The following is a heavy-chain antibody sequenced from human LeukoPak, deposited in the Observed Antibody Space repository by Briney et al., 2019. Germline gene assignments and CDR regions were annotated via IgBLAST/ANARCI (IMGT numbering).Heavy chain of an antibody. CDR2: INPSGGST. V-gene: IGHV1-46*01. Sequence: ASVKVSCKASGYTFTSYYMHWVRQASGQGLEWMGIINPSGGSTSYAQKFQGRVTMTRDTSTSTVYMELSSLRSEDTAVYYCARDRAFYCSGGSCYLLDYWGQGTLVTVSS. J-gene: IGHJ4*02. CDR1: GYTFTSYY. CDR3: ARDRAFYCSGGSCYLLDY. D-gene: IGHD2-15*01.